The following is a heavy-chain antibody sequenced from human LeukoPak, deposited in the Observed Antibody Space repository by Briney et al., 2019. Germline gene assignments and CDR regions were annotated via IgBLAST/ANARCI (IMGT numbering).Heavy chain of an antibody. CDR3: ARDPTIVGAYFDY. V-gene: IGHV3-23*01. CDR2: ISGSGGST. Sequence: GGSLSLSCAASGFTFSSYAMSWVRQAPGKGLEWVSAISGSGGSTYYADSVKGRFTISRDNSKNTLYLQMNSLRAEDTAVYYCARDPTIVGAYFDYWGQGTLVTVSS. J-gene: IGHJ4*02. CDR1: GFTFSSYA. D-gene: IGHD1-26*01.